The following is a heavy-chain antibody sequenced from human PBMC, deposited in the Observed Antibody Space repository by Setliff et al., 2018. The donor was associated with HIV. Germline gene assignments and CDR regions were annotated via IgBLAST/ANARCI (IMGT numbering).Heavy chain of an antibody. J-gene: IGHJ6*03. CDR1: GGSISSYY. CDR3: ARSGDSYYYYYMDV. D-gene: IGHD2-21*02. Sequence: SETLSLTCTVSGGSISSYYWSWIRLPAGKGLEWIGQIHTTGSTNYNPSLKSRVTISVDTSKNQFSLKLSSVTAADTAVYYCARSGDSYYYYYMDVWGKGTTVTVSS. V-gene: IGHV4-4*07. CDR2: IHTTGST.